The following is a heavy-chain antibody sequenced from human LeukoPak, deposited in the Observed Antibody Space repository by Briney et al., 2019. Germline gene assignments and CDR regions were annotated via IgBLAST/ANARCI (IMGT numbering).Heavy chain of an antibody. Sequence: ASVKVSCKASGYTFTSYGISWVRQAPGQGLEWIGWISAYNDNTNYAQKLQGRVTMTTDTSTSTAYMELRSLRSDDTAVYYCARAPGGRYLDAFDIWGQGTMVTVSS. J-gene: IGHJ3*02. CDR1: GYTFTSYG. V-gene: IGHV1-18*01. CDR3: ARAPGGRYLDAFDI. CDR2: ISAYNDNT. D-gene: IGHD6-19*01.